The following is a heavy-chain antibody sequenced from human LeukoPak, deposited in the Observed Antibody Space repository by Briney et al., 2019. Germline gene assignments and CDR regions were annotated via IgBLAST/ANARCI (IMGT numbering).Heavy chain of an antibody. CDR1: GGTFSTLA. CDR3: ARAHSGDAFDI. CDR2: IIPILGIT. J-gene: IGHJ3*02. V-gene: IGHV1-69*04. D-gene: IGHD1-26*01. Sequence: SVKVSCKASGGTFSTLAISWVRQAPGQGLELMGRIIPILGITNYAQKFQGKVTITADKSTSTAYMELSSLRSEDTAAYYCARAHSGDAFDIWGQGTMVSVSS.